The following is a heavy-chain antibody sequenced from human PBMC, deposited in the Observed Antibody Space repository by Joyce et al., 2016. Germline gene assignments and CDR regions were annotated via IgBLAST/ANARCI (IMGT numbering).Heavy chain of an antibody. Sequence: QVTLKESGPTLVKPTQTLTLTCTFSGFSLSTSGVVVGWIRQPPGKALEWLALIYWDDDKRDSSSRKSRLTINKDTSKNQVVLTMTNMDPVDTATYYCAHAPATDRYYGMDVWGQGTTVTVSS. CDR3: AHAPATDRYYGMDV. CDR2: IYWDDDK. J-gene: IGHJ6*02. V-gene: IGHV2-5*02. D-gene: IGHD6-25*01. CDR1: GFSLSTSGVV.